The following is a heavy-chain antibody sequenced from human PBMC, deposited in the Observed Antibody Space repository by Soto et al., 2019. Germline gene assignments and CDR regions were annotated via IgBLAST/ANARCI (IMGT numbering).Heavy chain of an antibody. CDR3: ARARRSMDP. Sequence: QVQLVQSGAEVKKPGASVRVSCKTSGYTFANYNINWVRQAPGQGLEWMGWISGYNGDTKYAQKLQGRVTVTTDTSTGTAYMELRSLSSDDTAMYDWARARRSMDPWGQGTLVTVSS. CDR1: GYTFANYN. CDR2: ISGYNGDT. J-gene: IGHJ5*02. V-gene: IGHV1-18*04.